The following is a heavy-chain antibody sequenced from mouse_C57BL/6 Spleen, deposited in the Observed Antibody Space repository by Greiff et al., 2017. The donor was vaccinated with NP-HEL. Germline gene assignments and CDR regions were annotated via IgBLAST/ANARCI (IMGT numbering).Heavy chain of an antibody. CDR3: ARDGTTVGEDFDY. Sequence: EVQGVESGGGLVKPGGSLKLSCAASGFTFSSYAMSWVRQTPEKRLEWVATISDGGSYTYYPDNVKGRFTISRDNAKNNLYLQMSHLKSEDTAMYYCARDGTTVGEDFDYWGQGTTLTVSS. J-gene: IGHJ2*01. CDR1: GFTFSSYA. V-gene: IGHV5-4*01. D-gene: IGHD1-1*01. CDR2: ISDGGSYT.